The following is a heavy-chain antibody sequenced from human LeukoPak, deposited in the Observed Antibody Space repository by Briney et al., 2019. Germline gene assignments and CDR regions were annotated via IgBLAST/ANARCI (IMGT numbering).Heavy chain of an antibody. V-gene: IGHV3-74*01. J-gene: IGHJ4*02. Sequence: GGSLRLSCAASGFTFSSDWMHWVRQAPGKGLVWVSRIKGDGSSTSYADSVKGRFTISRDNAKNTLFLQMNSLRAEDTAVYYCVRDGVGAPPFDYWGQGALVTVSS. CDR2: IKGDGSST. D-gene: IGHD1-26*01. CDR1: GFTFSSDW. CDR3: VRDGVGAPPFDY.